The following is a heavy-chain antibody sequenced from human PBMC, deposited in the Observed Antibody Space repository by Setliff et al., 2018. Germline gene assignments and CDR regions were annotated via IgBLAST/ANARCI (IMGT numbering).Heavy chain of an antibody. V-gene: IGHV4-39*01. Sequence: SETLSLTCTVSGASLSSGTYYWGWIRQPPGKGLEWIGRIYYRGDTYYNASLKGRLTISVDTAQNQFSLRLTSVTAADTAVYYCAGTGTYRYFDYWGQGTRVTVSS. J-gene: IGHJ4*02. CDR2: IYYRGDT. D-gene: IGHD1-1*01. CDR3: AGTGTYRYFDY. CDR1: GASLSSGTYY.